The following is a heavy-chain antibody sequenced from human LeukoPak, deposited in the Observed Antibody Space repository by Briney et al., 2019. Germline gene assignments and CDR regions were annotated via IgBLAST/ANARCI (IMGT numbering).Heavy chain of an antibody. CDR2: ISSSGGNT. J-gene: IGHJ4*02. D-gene: IGHD2-2*01. CDR1: GFTFTSA. V-gene: IGHV3-23*01. CDR3: TKGESQPKYYFDY. Sequence: GGSLRLSCAASGFTFTSAMRWVRQAPGKGLEWVSSISSSGGNTFYADSVKGRFTISRDNSKNTLYLQMNSLRAEDTAVYYCTKGESQPKYYFDYWGLGTLVTVSS.